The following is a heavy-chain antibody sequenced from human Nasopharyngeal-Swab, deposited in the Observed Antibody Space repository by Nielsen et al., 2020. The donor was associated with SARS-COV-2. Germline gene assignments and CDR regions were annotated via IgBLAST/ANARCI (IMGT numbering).Heavy chain of an antibody. CDR1: GFTFTSYP. D-gene: IGHD3-9*01. CDR2: VSGSGNP. V-gene: IGHV3-23*01. CDR3: AKVLTGANIYYSLDV. J-gene: IGHJ6*02. Sequence: GESLKISCAASGFTFTSYPMSWVRQAPGKGLEWVSGVSGSGNPYYVDSVKGRFTLSRDNSKNTLSLQMNSLRAEDTAVYYCAKVLTGANIYYSLDVWGQGTTVTVSS.